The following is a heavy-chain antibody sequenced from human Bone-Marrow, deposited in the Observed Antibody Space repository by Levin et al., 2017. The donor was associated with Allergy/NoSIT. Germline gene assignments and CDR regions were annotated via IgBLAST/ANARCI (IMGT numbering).Heavy chain of an antibody. D-gene: IGHD7-27*01. V-gene: IGHV3-23*01. CDR3: AKEGNRPSWGYYYDH. Sequence: GESLKISCAASGFTFGNYAMTWVRQAPGRGLEWVADISGGGTSSHDADSVKGRFTISRDNSKNTVYLQMNGLSAEDTALYYCAKEGNRPSWGYYYDHWGQGSLVTVSS. CDR1: GFTFGNYA. J-gene: IGHJ4*02. CDR2: ISGGGTSS.